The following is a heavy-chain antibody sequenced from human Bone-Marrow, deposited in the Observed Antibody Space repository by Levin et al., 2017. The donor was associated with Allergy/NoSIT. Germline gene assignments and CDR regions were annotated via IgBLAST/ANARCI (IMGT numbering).Heavy chain of an antibody. CDR1: GGSIANDGYY. J-gene: IGHJ3*02. CDR2: IHSNGNT. D-gene: IGHD3-3*01. CDR3: ARVGVTIGFDI. V-gene: IGHV4-31*03. Sequence: SETLSLTCTVSGGSIANDGYYWSWIRHHPGKGLEWFGYIHSNGNTFYNPSLQSRVTISLGASKTQFFLNLRSVTAADTAVYYCARVGVTIGFDIWGQGTVVTVS.